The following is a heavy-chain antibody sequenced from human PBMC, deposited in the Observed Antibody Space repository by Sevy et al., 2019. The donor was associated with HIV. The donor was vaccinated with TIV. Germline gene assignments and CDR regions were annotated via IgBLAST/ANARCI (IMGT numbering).Heavy chain of an antibody. D-gene: IGHD2-8*01. J-gene: IGHJ4*02. CDR2: ISNDGTNK. CDR3: ARVRVGRYCTDGVCYSYFDY. V-gene: IGHV3-30-3*01. CDR1: GFTFSSYA. Sequence: GGSLRLSWAASGFTFSSYAMHWVRQAPGKGLEWVALISNDGTNKYADSVKGRYTISRDNSKNTLYLQMNSLRAEDTAVYYCARVRVGRYCTDGVCYSYFDYWGQGTLVTVSS.